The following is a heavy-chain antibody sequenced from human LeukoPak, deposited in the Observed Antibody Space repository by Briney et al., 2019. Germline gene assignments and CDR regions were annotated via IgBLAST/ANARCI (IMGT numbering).Heavy chain of an antibody. J-gene: IGHJ4*02. CDR2: ISSSSTI. CDR1: GFTFSSYS. CDR3: AREGRGLRYFDWLLLIDY. D-gene: IGHD3-9*01. V-gene: IGHV3-48*04. Sequence: GGSLRLSCAASGFTFSSYSMNWVRQAPGKGLEWVSYISSSSTIYYADSVKGRFTISRDNAKNSLYLQMNSLRAEDTAVYYCAREGRGLRYFDWLLLIDYWGQGTLVTVSS.